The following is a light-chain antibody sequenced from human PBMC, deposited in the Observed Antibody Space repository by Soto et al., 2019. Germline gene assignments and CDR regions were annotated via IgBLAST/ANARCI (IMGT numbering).Light chain of an antibody. Sequence: VLTQSPDSLSLSPGETATLSCRADQYISSKLAWYQQKPGQAPRLLFSGASSRATDTPDRFSGSGFGTDFTLIISRLETEDFATYYCQHYNSYSEAFGQGTKVELK. J-gene: IGKJ1*01. CDR2: GAS. CDR1: QYISSK. CDR3: QHYNSYSEA. V-gene: IGKV3-20*01.